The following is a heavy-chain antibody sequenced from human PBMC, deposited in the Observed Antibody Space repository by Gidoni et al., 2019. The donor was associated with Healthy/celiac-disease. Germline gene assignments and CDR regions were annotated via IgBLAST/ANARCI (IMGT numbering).Heavy chain of an antibody. V-gene: IGHV3-30*18. CDR1: GFTFSRHG. J-gene: IGHJ4*02. CDR2: ISYDGSNK. CDR3: AKEHYYDSSGYFLGGIDY. Sequence: QVQLVESGGGVVQPGRSLRLSCAASGFTFSRHGTHWVRQAPGEGLEWVAVISYDGSNKYYADSVKGRFTISRDNSKNTLYLQMNSLRAEDTAVYYCAKEHYYDSSGYFLGGIDYWGQGTLVTVSS. D-gene: IGHD3-22*01.